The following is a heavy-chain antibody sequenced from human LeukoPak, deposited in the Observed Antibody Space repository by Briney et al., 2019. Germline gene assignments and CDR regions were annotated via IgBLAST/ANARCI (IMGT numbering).Heavy chain of an antibody. CDR2: ISAYNGNT. V-gene: IGHV1-18*04. CDR1: GYTFTSYG. J-gene: IGHJ4*02. CDR3: ARDGYYDILTGYSPERYDY. D-gene: IGHD3-9*01. Sequence: ASVKVSCKASGYTFTSYGIRWVRQAPGQGLEWMGWISAYNGNTNYAQKLQGRVTMTTDTSTSTAYMELRSLRSDDTAVYYCARDGYYDILTGYSPERYDYWGQGTLVTVSS.